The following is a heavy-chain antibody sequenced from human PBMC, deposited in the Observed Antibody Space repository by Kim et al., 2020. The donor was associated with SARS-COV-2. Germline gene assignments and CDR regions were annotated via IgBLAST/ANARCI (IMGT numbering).Heavy chain of an antibody. J-gene: IGHJ2*01. D-gene: IGHD3-22*01. V-gene: IGHV4-59*01. CDR3: ARAADSSGYYGTHGYFDL. CDR1: GGSISSYY. Sequence: SETLSLTCTVSGGSISSYYWSWIRQPPGKGLEWIGYIYYSGSTNYNPSLKSRVTISVDTSKNQFSLKLSSVTAADTAVYYCARAADSSGYYGTHGYFDLWGRGTLVTVSS. CDR2: IYYSGST.